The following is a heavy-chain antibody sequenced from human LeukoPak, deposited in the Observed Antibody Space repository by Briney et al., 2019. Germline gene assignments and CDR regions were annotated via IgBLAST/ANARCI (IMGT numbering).Heavy chain of an antibody. Sequence: PGGSLRLSCAASGFTFSSYSMNWVRQAPGKGLEWVSGISWNSGSIGYADSVKGRFTISRDNAKNSLYLQMNSLRAEDTALYYCAKDALRYCSGGSCPWDYWGQGTLVTVSS. CDR3: AKDALRYCSGGSCPWDY. CDR2: ISWNSGSI. V-gene: IGHV3-9*01. CDR1: GFTFSSYS. D-gene: IGHD2-15*01. J-gene: IGHJ4*02.